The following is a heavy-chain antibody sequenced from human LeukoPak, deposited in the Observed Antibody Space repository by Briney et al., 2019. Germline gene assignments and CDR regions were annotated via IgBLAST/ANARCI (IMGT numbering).Heavy chain of an antibody. CDR3: AGELVSLGTGYFDL. J-gene: IGHJ2*01. Sequence: GGSLRLSCAASGFTFSSYGMHWVRQAPGKGLEWVAFIRYDGSNKYYADSVKGRFTISRDNSKNTLYLQMNSLRAEDTAIYYCAGELVSLGTGYFDLWGRGTLVTVSS. V-gene: IGHV3-30*02. CDR1: GFTFSSYG. D-gene: IGHD7-27*01. CDR2: IRYDGSNK.